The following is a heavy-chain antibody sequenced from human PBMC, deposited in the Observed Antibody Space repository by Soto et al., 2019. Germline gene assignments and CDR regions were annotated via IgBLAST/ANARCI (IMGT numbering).Heavy chain of an antibody. CDR3: ARHPSIRGTGMGDGPPAYYFDY. J-gene: IGHJ4*02. D-gene: IGHD1-1*01. CDR1: GGSISSYY. CDR2: IYYSGST. Sequence: SETLSLTCTVSGGSISSYYWSWIRQPPGKGLEWIGYIYYSGSTNYNPSLKSRVTISVDTSKNQFSLKLSSVTAADTAVYYCARHPSIRGTGMGDGPPAYYFDYWGQGTLVTVSS. V-gene: IGHV4-59*08.